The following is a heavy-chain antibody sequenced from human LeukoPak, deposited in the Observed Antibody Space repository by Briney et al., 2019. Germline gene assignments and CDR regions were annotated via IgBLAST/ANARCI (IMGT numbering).Heavy chain of an antibody. J-gene: IGHJ6*02. CDR1: GSTFSSYW. CDR3: ARGSYYYGSGSYRPYYYYYGMDV. D-gene: IGHD3-10*01. CDR2: INSDGSST. Sequence: GGSLRLSCAASGSTFSSYWMHWVRQAPGKGLVWVSRINSDGSSTSYADSVKGRFTISRDNDKNTLYLQMNSLRAEDTAVYYCARGSYYYGSGSYRPYYYYYGMDVWGQGTTVTVSS. V-gene: IGHV3-74*01.